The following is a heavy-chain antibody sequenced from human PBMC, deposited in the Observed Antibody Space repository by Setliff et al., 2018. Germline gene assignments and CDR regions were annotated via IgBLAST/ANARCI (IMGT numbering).Heavy chain of an antibody. CDR2: INTNTGNP. Sequence: ASVKVSCKASGYTFIDYGMSWVRQAPGQGLEWMGWINTNTGNPSYAQGFTGRFVFSLDTSVNTAHLQISSLTAEDTAVYYCARSPGTDDLYWGQGTLVTVSS. D-gene: IGHD1-1*01. CDR1: GYTFIDYG. V-gene: IGHV7-4-1*02. J-gene: IGHJ4*02. CDR3: ARSPGTDDLY.